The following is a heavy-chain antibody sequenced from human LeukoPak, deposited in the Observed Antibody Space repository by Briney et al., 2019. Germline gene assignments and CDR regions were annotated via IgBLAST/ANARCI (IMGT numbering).Heavy chain of an antibody. Sequence: SETLSLNCNVSGGSIGSSSSYWGWVRQPPGKALEWIASIYFTGATYFNPSLRSRLTIDIDTSKNHFSVNLRSVTAADTAVYYCATYYDILTGYPNWFDPWGQGTLVTVSS. V-gene: IGHV4-39*02. D-gene: IGHD3-9*01. CDR2: IYFTGAT. CDR1: GGSIGSSSSY. CDR3: ATYYDILTGYPNWFDP. J-gene: IGHJ5*02.